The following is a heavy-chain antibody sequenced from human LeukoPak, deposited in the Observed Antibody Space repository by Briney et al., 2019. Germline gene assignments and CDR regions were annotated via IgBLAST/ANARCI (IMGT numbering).Heavy chain of an antibody. CDR2: IYYSGST. CDR3: ARSAMSVVVVL. D-gene: IGHD3-22*01. CDR1: GGSISSYY. J-gene: IGHJ4*02. Sequence: PSETLSLTCTVSGGSISSYYWSWIRQPPGKGLEWIGYIYYSGSTNYNPSLKSRVTISVDTSKNQFSLKLSSVTAADTAVYYCARSAMSVVVVLWGQGTLVTVSS. V-gene: IGHV4-59*01.